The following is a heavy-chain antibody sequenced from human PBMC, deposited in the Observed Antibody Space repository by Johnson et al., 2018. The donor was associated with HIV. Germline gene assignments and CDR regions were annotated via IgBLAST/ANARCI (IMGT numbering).Heavy chain of an antibody. D-gene: IGHD5-24*01. J-gene: IGHJ3*01. CDR3: ARGCRDCYTCDAFDV. CDR2: IGTAGDT. Sequence: VHLVESGGGVVQPGRSLRLSCAASGFTFSSYDMHWVRQATGKGLEWVSAIGTAGDTYYPGFVNGRFTISRENAKNSLYLQMNSLRAGDTAVYYCARGCRDCYTCDAFDVWGQGTRVTVSS. V-gene: IGHV3-13*01. CDR1: GFTFSSYD.